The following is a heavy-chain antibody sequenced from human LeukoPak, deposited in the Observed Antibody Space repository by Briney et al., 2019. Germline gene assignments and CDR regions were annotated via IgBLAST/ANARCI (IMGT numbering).Heavy chain of an antibody. V-gene: IGHV4-59*01. J-gene: IGHJ4*02. Sequence: PSETLLLTCTVSGGSISGYYWGWIRQPPGKGLEWIGYIYYSGSTRYNPSLKSRLTISVDTSKNQFSLKLTSVTAADTAVYYCARAAVSTTAVLDYWGQGALVTVSS. CDR1: GGSISGYY. CDR2: IYYSGST. CDR3: ARAAVSTTAVLDY. D-gene: IGHD4-11*01.